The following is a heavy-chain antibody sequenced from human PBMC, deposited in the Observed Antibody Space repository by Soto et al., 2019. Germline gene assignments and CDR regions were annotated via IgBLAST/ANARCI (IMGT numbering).Heavy chain of an antibody. CDR2: INHSGST. CDR1: GGSFSDYY. D-gene: IGHD3-10*01. V-gene: IGHV4-34*01. J-gene: IGHJ6*02. CDR3: ARVPPHTSIDMVRGILMPSPRARNGLDV. Sequence: SETLSLTCAIYGGSFSDYYWNWIRQPPGKGLEWIGEINHSGSTNYNPSLRSRLTMSLDTSSNQFSLNLRSVTAADTAVYYCARVPPHTSIDMVRGILMPSPRARNGLDVWGQGTTVTVSS.